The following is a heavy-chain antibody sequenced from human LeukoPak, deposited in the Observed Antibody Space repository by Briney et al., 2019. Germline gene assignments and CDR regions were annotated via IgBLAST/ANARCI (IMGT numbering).Heavy chain of an antibody. J-gene: IGHJ4*02. CDR2: IYSGGST. Sequence: GGSLRLSCAASGFTVSYNYMSWVRQAPGKGLEWVAVIYSGGSTYYADSVKGRFTISRDNSKNTLYFQMNSLRAEDTAVYYCASTPPRYLGYFDYWGQGTLVTVSS. CDR3: ASTPPRYLGYFDY. CDR1: GFTVSYNY. V-gene: IGHV3-53*01. D-gene: IGHD3-9*01.